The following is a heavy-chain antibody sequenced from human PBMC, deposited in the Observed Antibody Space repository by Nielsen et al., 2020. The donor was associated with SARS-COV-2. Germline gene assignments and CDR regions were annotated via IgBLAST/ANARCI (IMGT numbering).Heavy chain of an antibody. CDR2: ISRDGGAT. V-gene: IGHV3-48*03. CDR1: GSTFSSYV. D-gene: IGHD2-15*01. J-gene: IGHJ4*02. Sequence: GGSLRLSCAASGSTFSSYVMNWVRQAPGKGLEWVSYISRDGGATYYADSVKGRFTISRDNAKNSLYLQMNSLRAEDTAVYYCAGGGVDFWGQGTLVTVSS. CDR3: AGGGVDF.